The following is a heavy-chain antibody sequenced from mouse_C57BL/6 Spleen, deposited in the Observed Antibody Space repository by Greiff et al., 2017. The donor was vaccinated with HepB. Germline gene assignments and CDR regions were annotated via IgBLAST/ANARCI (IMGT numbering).Heavy chain of an antibody. CDR2: IYPGDGDT. Sequence: VQLQQSGPELVKPGASVKISCKASGYAFSSSWMNWVKQRPGKGLEWIGRIYPGDGDTNYNGKFKGKATLTADKSSSTAYMQLSSLTSEDSAVYFCARTGSIYDGYYGFAYWGQGTLVPVSA. D-gene: IGHD2-3*01. CDR1: GYAFSSSW. CDR3: ARTGSIYDGYYGFAY. J-gene: IGHJ3*01. V-gene: IGHV1-82*01.